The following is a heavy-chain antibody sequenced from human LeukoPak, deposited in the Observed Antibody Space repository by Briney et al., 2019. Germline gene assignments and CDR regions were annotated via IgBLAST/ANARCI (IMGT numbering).Heavy chain of an antibody. J-gene: IGHJ6*02. CDR2: INWNGRIT. Sequence: GGSLRLSCAASGFTFDDYAMNWVRQVPGRGLEWVSGINWNGRITEYADSVKGRFTISRDNAKNSLYLQMNSLRVEDTAVYYCARDGSRHCSSSSCYSGYYYYGMDVWGQGTTVTVSS. CDR1: GFTFDDYA. D-gene: IGHD2-2*01. V-gene: IGHV3-20*04. CDR3: ARDGSRHCSSSSCYSGYYYYGMDV.